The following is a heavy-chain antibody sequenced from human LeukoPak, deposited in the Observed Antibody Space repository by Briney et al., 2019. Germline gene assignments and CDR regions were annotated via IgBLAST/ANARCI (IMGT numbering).Heavy chain of an antibody. Sequence: ASVKVSCKASGYTFTSYGISWVRQAPGQGLEWMGRIIAYNGDTNYAQKLQGRVTMTIDISTSTTYMELRSLRADDTAVYYCAKGDRFLEWLYGGAFDIWGQGTMVTVSS. J-gene: IGHJ3*02. V-gene: IGHV1-18*01. CDR2: IIAYNGDT. CDR3: AKGDRFLEWLYGGAFDI. CDR1: GYTFTSYG. D-gene: IGHD3-3*01.